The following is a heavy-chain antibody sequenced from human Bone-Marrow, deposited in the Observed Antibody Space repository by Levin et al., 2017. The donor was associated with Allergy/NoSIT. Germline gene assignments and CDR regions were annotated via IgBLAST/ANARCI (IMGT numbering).Heavy chain of an antibody. Sequence: GGSLRLSCVASGFTFSKYHMHWVRQAPGKGLAWVAVISSDGNDQYYADSVRGRFAISRDNPQNTLFLEMQNLRPADTAVYYCAKPDFSVVVAATTAPFDSWGRGTLVTVSS. D-gene: IGHD2-15*01. CDR2: ISSDGNDQ. J-gene: IGHJ4*02. V-gene: IGHV3-30*09. CDR3: AKPDFSVVVAATTAPFDS. CDR1: GFTFSKYH.